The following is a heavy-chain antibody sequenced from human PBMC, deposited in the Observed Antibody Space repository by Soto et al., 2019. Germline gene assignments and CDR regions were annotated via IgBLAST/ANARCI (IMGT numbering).Heavy chain of an antibody. CDR1: GGSIGGYC. CDR2: IYSGGST. D-gene: IGHD5-18*01. J-gene: IGHJ4*02. Sequence: SATLSLTCIVSGGSIGGYCWSWIRQPAGKELEWIGRIYSGGSTNYHPSLNSRGTMSVDTSKNLISLKVTSVTAADTAIYYCARDRGDSYGSFGSWGQGALVTVSS. CDR3: ARDRGDSYGSFGS. V-gene: IGHV4-4*07.